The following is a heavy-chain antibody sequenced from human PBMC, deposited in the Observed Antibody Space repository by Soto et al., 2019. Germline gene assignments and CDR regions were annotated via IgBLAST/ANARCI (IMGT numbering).Heavy chain of an antibody. D-gene: IGHD5-18*01. CDR3: ARDAGYSYGATASYYYYGMDV. V-gene: IGHV3-30-3*01. CDR2: ISYDGSNK. CDR1: GFTFSSYA. Sequence: GGSLRLSCAASGFTFSSYAMHWVRQAPGKGLEWVAVISYDGSNKYYADSVKGRFTISRDNSKNTLYLQMNSLRAEDTAVYYCARDAGYSYGATASYYYYGMDVWGQGTTVTVS. J-gene: IGHJ6*02.